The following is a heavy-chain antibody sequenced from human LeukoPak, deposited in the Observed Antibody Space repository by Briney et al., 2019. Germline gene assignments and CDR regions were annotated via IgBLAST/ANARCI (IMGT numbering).Heavy chain of an antibody. V-gene: IGHV3-30*02. CDR1: GFIFNLYG. D-gene: IGHD3-22*01. CDR3: AKDGDTSYYDLDS. CDR2: IRYDGTKK. Sequence: GGSLRLSCVGSGFIFNLYGMHWVRQAPGKGLEWLSFIRYDGTKKYHADSVKGRFSISRDDSKNTLYLQMNSLRAEDTALYYCAKDGDTSYYDLDSWGQGTLVTVSS. J-gene: IGHJ4*02.